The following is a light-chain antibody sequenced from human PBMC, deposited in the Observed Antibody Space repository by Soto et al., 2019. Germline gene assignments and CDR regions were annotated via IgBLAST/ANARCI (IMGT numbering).Light chain of an antibody. CDR2: DDS. V-gene: IGLV3-21*02. Sequence: SYELTQPPSVSVAPGQTARITCGGNNIGSKSVHWYQQKPGQAPVLVVYDDSDRPSGIPGRFSGANSGNTATLTITRVEAGDEADYYCQVWDDSRDQQVFGGGTKLTVL. J-gene: IGLJ3*02. CDR3: QVWDDSRDQQV. CDR1: NIGSKS.